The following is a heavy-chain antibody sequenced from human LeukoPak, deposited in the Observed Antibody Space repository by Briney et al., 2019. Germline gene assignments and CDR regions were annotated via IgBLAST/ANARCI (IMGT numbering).Heavy chain of an antibody. CDR2: ISASGGFT. V-gene: IGHV3-23*01. J-gene: IGHJ6*02. CDR3: AKYVGQSGSNYYGLDV. Sequence: GGSLRLSCVVSGFTFSSYAMNCVRQAPGKGLEWVSGISASGGFTYYRDSVKGRFTISRDNSKNTLFMQMNSLRDEDTALYYCAKYVGQSGSNYYGLDVWGQGTAVTVSS. D-gene: IGHD1-26*01. CDR1: GFTFSSYA.